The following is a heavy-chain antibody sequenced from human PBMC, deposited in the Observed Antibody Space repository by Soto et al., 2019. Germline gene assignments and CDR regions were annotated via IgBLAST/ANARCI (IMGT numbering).Heavy chain of an antibody. CDR2: IYYSGST. Sequence: QVQLQESGPGLVKPSQTLSLTCTVSGGSISSGDYYWSWIRQPPGKGLEWIGYIYYSGSTYYTPSLKSRVTISVDTSKNQFSRKLSSVTAADTAVYYCASGGDYYDSSGQFDYWGQGTLVTVSS. D-gene: IGHD3-22*01. V-gene: IGHV4-30-4*01. CDR1: GGSISSGDYY. J-gene: IGHJ4*02. CDR3: ASGGDYYDSSGQFDY.